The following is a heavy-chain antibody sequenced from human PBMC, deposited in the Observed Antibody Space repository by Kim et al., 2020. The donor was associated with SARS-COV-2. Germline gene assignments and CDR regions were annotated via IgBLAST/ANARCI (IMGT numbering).Heavy chain of an antibody. CDR3: ARLSGDYYYGMDV. CDR1: GFTFSSYS. Sequence: GGSLRLSCAASGFTFSSYSMNWVRQAPGKGLEWVSSISSSSSYIYYADSVKGRFTISRDNAKNSLYLQMNSLRAEDTAVYYCARLSGDYYYGMDVWGQGTTVTVSS. CDR2: ISSSSSYI. D-gene: IGHD3-10*01. J-gene: IGHJ6*02. V-gene: IGHV3-21*01.